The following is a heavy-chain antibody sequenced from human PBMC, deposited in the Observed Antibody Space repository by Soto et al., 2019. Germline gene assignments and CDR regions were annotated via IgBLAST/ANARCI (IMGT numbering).Heavy chain of an antibody. CDR1: GGSISSGGYY. V-gene: IGHV4-31*01. D-gene: IGHD2-15*01. Sequence: SETLSLTCTVSGGSISSGGYYWSWIRQHPGKGLERFGYIYYSGSTYYNPSLKILVTISVDTSKNQFSLKPSSVTAADTAVYYCARDQKVVVAATRYYYYYYMDVWGKGTTVTVSS. CDR3: ARDQKVVVAATRYYYYYYMDV. CDR2: IYYSGST. J-gene: IGHJ6*03.